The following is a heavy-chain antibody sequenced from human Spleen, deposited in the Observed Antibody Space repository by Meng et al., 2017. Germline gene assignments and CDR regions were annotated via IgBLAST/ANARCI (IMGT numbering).Heavy chain of an antibody. Sequence: GQLKESGPRLVKRSETLSLTRPVSGGSISSFYWSWIRKLPGKGLEWIGYIYYTGTTHYSPSLTSRLTISVDTSKNHLSLRLTSVTAADTAVYYCARLRSSSWIYYFNYWGQGTLVTVSS. D-gene: IGHD6-13*01. V-gene: IGHV4-59*01. CDR3: ARLRSSSWIYYFNY. CDR2: IYYTGTT. J-gene: IGHJ4*02. CDR1: GGSISSFY.